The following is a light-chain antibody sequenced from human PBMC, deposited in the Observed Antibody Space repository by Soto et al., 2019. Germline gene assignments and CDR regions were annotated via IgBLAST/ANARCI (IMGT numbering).Light chain of an antibody. CDR1: QGISSY. J-gene: IGKJ4*01. CDR2: AAS. CDR3: QQYNSYSPLT. V-gene: IGKV1-9*01. Sequence: DIQLTQSPSFLSASVGDRVNLTCRASQGISSYLAWYQQKPGKAPKLLIYAASTLQSGVPSRFSGSGSGTDFTLTISSLQPDDFATYYCQQYNSYSPLTFGGGTKVDIK.